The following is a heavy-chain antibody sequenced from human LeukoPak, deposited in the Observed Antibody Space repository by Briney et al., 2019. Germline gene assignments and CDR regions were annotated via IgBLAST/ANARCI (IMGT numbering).Heavy chain of an antibody. CDR1: GGSFSSYG. J-gene: IGHJ4*02. CDR3: ARDLLPMTKAGVVND. CDR2: VLPIFGIT. D-gene: IGHD3-3*01. Sequence: GASVKVSCKASGGSFSSYGISWVRQAPGQGLEWMGGVLPIFGITNYAQRFQGRVTITADESRSTAYVELSSLTSDDTAVYYCARDLLPMTKAGVVNDWGQGSLVIVSA. V-gene: IGHV1-69*13.